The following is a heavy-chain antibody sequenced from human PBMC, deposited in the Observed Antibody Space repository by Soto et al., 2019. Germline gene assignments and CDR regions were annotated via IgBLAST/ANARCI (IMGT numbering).Heavy chain of an antibody. CDR1: GFTFSSYA. J-gene: IGHJ4*02. CDR3: AKGDGAARQLDY. V-gene: IGHV3-23*01. D-gene: IGHD6-6*01. Sequence: EVQLLESGGGLVQPGGSLRLSCAASGFTFSSYAMSWVRQAPGKGLEWVSAISGSGGSTYYADSVKGRFTISRDNSKHTLYLQMNSLRAEATAVFYCAKGDGAARQLDYWGQGTLVTVSS. CDR2: ISGSGGST.